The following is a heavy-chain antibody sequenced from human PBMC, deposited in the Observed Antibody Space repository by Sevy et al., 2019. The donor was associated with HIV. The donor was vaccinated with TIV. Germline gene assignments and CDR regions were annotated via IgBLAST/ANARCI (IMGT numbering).Heavy chain of an antibody. J-gene: IGHJ3*02. D-gene: IGHD3-10*01. V-gene: IGHV4-59*08. CDR3: AVRNYFDI. Sequence: SETLSLTCTVSGGSISSDHWNWIRQPPGKGLEWIGYVYYTGGTNYNPSLKNRFTISVDRTKNQFSLKLTSVTAADTAVYYCAVRNYFDIWGQVTMVTVSS. CDR2: VYYTGGT. CDR1: GGSISSDH.